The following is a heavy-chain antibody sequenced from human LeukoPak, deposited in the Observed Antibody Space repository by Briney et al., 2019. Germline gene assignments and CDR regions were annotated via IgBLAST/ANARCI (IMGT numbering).Heavy chain of an antibody. D-gene: IGHD3-10*01. V-gene: IGHV4-34*01. CDR3: ASGYGSGSQYNWFDP. J-gene: IGHJ5*02. CDR2: INHSGST. Sequence: SETLSLTCAVYGGSFSGYYWSWIRQPPGKGLEWIGEINHSGSTNYNPSLKSRVTISMDTSKNQFSLKLSSVTAADTAVYYCASGYGSGSQYNWFDPWGQGTLVTVSS. CDR1: GGSFSGYY.